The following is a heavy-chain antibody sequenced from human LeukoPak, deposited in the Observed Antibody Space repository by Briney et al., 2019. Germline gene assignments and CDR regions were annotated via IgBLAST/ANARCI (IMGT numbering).Heavy chain of an antibody. CDR3: AKGSYYDSSGSFYFDY. J-gene: IGHJ4*02. Sequence: PGGSLRLPCAASGSTFSSYAMSWVRQAPGKGLEWVSGISGSGDNTYYADSVKGRFTISRDNSKNTLYVQVNSLGTEDTAAHYCAKGSYYDSSGSFYFDYWGQGTLVTVSS. CDR2: ISGSGDNT. V-gene: IGHV3-23*01. CDR1: GSTFSSYA. D-gene: IGHD3-22*01.